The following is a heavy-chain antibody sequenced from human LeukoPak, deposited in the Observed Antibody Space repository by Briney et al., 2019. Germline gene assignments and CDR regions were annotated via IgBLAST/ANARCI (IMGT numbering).Heavy chain of an antibody. CDR3: YASGRGP. V-gene: IGHV3-15*01. CDR1: GFTFSNAW. CDR2: VKSKTDGGTT. D-gene: IGHD3-10*01. Sequence: GGSLSLSCAASGFTFSNAWMTWFRQAPGKGLEWVGRVKSKTDGGTTNYAAPVKGRFTISRDDSKNTVFLQMDSLKSEDTAVYFCYASGRGPWGQGTLVTVSS. J-gene: IGHJ5*02.